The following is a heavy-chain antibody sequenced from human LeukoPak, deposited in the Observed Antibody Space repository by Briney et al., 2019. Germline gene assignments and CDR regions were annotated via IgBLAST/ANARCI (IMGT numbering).Heavy chain of an antibody. Sequence: SETLSLTCIVSGGTVSSNCYYWGWLPHPPGKGLVWIGFIYYSGSTYYNPSLKSRVTISVDTSKNQFSLKLSSVTAADTAVYYCARLMRSDFDYWGQGTLVTVSS. V-gene: IGHV4-39*01. CDR2: IYYSGST. CDR1: GGTVSSNCYY. J-gene: IGHJ4*02. D-gene: IGHD3-16*01. CDR3: ARLMRSDFDY.